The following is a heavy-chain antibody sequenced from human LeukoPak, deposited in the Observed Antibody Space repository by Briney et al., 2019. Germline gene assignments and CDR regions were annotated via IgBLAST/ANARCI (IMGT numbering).Heavy chain of an antibody. CDR1: GFTFDDYA. D-gene: IGHD3-10*01. Sequence: GGSLRLSCAASGFTFDDYAMHWVRQAPGKGLEWVSSISSSSSYIYYADSVKGRFTISRDNAKNSLYLQMNSLRAEDTAVYYCARVVRGTRGYWGQGALVTVSS. CDR2: ISSSSSYI. J-gene: IGHJ4*02. V-gene: IGHV3-21*01. CDR3: ARVVRGTRGY.